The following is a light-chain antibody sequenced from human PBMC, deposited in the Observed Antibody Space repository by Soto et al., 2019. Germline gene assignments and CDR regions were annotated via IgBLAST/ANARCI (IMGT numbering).Light chain of an antibody. CDR1: QDIRGA. CDR3: QQFNTYPIT. J-gene: IGKJ5*01. V-gene: IGKV1-13*02. Sequence: AIQLTQSPSSLSASVGDRVTITCRASQDIRGALAWYQQKPGKAPKFLIFYVSTLQSGVPSRFSVSGSGTDFTLTISSLQPEDFGTYYCQQFNTYPITFGQGTRLEIK. CDR2: YVS.